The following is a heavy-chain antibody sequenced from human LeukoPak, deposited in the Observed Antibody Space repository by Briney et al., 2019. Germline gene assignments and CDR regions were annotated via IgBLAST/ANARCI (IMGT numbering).Heavy chain of an antibody. D-gene: IGHD6-19*01. CDR3: ARADLGYSSGWSNSTVDY. V-gene: IGHV4-59*12. CDR1: GGSISSYY. CDR2: IYYSGST. J-gene: IGHJ4*02. Sequence: SETLSLTCTVSGGSISSYYWSWIRQPPGKGLEWIGYIYYSGSTNYNPSLKSRVTITVDTSKNQFSLKLSSVTAADTAVYYCARADLGYSSGWSNSTVDYWGQGTLVTVSS.